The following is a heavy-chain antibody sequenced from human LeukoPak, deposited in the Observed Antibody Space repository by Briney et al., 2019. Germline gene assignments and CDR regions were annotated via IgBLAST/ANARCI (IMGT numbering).Heavy chain of an antibody. CDR1: GFTFSSYA. D-gene: IGHD2-2*01. J-gene: IGHJ3*01. CDR3: ARVPRPCGASTSCQGAFDV. Sequence: PGGSLRLSCAASGFTFSSYATHWVRQAPGKGLEYVSAISSNGGSTYYANSVKGRFTISRDNSKNTLYLQMGSLRAEDMAVYYCARVPRPCGASTSCQGAFDVWGQGTMVTVSS. CDR2: ISSNGGST. V-gene: IGHV3-64*01.